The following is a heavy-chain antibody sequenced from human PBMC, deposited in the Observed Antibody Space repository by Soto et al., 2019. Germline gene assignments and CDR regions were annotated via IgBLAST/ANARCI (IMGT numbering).Heavy chain of an antibody. CDR2: IYYSGST. V-gene: IGHV4-31*03. D-gene: IGHD6-6*01. Sequence: QVQLQESGPGLVKPSQTLSLTCTVSGGSISSGGYYWSWIRQHPGKGLEWIGYIYYSGSTYYNPSLKSRVTISVDTSKNQFSLKLSSVTAADTAVYYCARERVGPIAARPGAIDYWGQGTLVTVSS. J-gene: IGHJ4*02. CDR1: GGSISSGGYY. CDR3: ARERVGPIAARPGAIDY.